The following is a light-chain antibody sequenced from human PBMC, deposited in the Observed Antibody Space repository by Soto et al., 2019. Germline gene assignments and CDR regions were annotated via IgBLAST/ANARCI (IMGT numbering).Light chain of an antibody. CDR2: DAS. CDR3: QQYDNLPLT. CDR1: QDISNY. J-gene: IGKJ4*01. V-gene: IGKV1-33*01. Sequence: DIQMTQSTSSLSASVGDRFTITCHSSQDISNYLNWYQQKPGKAPKLLIYDASNLETGVPSRFSGSGSGTDFTFTISSLQPEDIATYYCQQYDNLPLTFGGGTNVDIK.